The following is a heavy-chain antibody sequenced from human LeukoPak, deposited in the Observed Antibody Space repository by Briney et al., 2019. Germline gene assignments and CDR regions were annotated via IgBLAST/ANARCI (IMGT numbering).Heavy chain of an antibody. V-gene: IGHV3-30*04. CDR1: GFTFSSYA. CDR2: ISDDGSNK. D-gene: IGHD2-15*01. Sequence: PGRSLRLSCAASGFTFSSYAMHWVRQAPGKGLEWVAVISDDGSNKYYADSVKGRFTISRDNSKNTLYLQMNSLRAEDTAVYYCARDLRRGLDYWGQGTLVTVSS. J-gene: IGHJ4*02. CDR3: ARDLRRGLDY.